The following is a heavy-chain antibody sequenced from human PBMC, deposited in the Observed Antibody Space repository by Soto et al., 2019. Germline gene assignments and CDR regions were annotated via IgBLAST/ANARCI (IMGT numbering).Heavy chain of an antibody. D-gene: IGHD6-13*01. V-gene: IGHV3-30*03. CDR3: ACFGSTVPY. CDR1: GFTFSSYG. CDR2: ISYDGSNK. J-gene: IGHJ4*02. Sequence: GVSLRLSCAASGFTFSSYGMHWVRQAPGKGLEWVAVISYDGSNKYYADSVKGRFTISRDNSKNTLYLQMNSLRAEDTAVYYCACFGSTVPYWGQGTLVTVSS.